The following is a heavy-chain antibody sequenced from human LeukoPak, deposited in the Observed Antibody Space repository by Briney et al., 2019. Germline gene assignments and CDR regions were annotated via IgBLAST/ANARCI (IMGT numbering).Heavy chain of an antibody. CDR2: ISAYNGNT. V-gene: IGHV1-18*01. CDR3: ARDGSVAVTTPIDY. D-gene: IGHD2-21*02. J-gene: IGHJ4*02. Sequence: ASVKVSCKASGYTFTSYGISWVRQAPGQGLEWMGWISAYNGNTNYAQKLQGRVTMTTDTSTSTAHMELRSLRSDDTAVYYCARDGSVAVTTPIDYWGQGTLVTVSS. CDR1: GYTFTSYG.